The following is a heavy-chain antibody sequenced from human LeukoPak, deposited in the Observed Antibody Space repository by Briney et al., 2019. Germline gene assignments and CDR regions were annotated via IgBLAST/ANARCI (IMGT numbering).Heavy chain of an antibody. CDR3: AREGQQLSFGY. J-gene: IGHJ4*02. V-gene: IGHV3-30-3*01. CDR1: GFTFSSYA. CDR2: ISYDGSNK. D-gene: IGHD6-13*01. Sequence: GGSLRLSCAASGFTFSSYAMHWVRQAPGKGLEWVAVISYDGSNKYYADSVKGRFTISRDNSKNTLYLQMNRLRAEDTAVYYCAREGQQLSFGYWGQGTLVTVSS.